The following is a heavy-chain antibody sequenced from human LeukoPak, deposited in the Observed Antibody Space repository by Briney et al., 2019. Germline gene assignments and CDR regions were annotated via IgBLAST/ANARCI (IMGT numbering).Heavy chain of an antibody. D-gene: IGHD2/OR15-2a*01. CDR2: TYFRSKWYN. J-gene: IGHJ5*02. Sequence: SQTLSLTCAISGATVSSNSAAWNWIRQSPSRGLEWLGRTYFRSKWYNDYAESVKGRISINPDTSKNQFSLQLNSVNPEDTAVYYCANFYLDTWSQGSLVTVSS. V-gene: IGHV6-1*01. CDR1: GATVSSNSAA. CDR3: ANFYLDT.